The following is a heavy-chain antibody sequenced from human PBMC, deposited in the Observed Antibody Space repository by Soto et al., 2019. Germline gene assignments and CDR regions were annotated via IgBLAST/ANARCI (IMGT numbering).Heavy chain of an antibody. CDR3: ARGSRTISGVIIDFDF. CDR2: SRDKPKSYTT. Sequence: GGFLRLSCVASGFTFSDHYMDWVRQAPGKGLEWVGRSRDKPKSYTTDYAASVKGRFTISRDDSKKSLYLHMNSLKTEDTAVYYCARGSRTISGVIIDFDFWGQGTLVTVSS. D-gene: IGHD3-3*01. V-gene: IGHV3-72*01. CDR1: GFTFSDHY. J-gene: IGHJ4*02.